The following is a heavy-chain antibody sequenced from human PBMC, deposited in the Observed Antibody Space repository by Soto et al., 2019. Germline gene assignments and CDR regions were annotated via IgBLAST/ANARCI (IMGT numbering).Heavy chain of an antibody. J-gene: IGHJ6*02. Sequence: SETLSLTCTVSGGSISNYYWNWIRQSPGKGLEWIGYIYSSGSTYYNPSLQNRVTISIDTSKNQFSLKLSSVTAADTAVYYCASPLYHSADYYYYGMDVWGQGTTVPVSS. CDR1: GGSISNYY. V-gene: IGHV4-59*08. D-gene: IGHD2-8*01. CDR3: ASPLYHSADYYYYGMDV. CDR2: IYSSGST.